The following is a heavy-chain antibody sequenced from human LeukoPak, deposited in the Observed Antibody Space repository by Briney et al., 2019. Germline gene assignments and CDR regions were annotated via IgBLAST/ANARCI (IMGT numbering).Heavy chain of an antibody. V-gene: IGHV3-53*01. J-gene: IGHJ4*02. D-gene: IGHD3-10*01. CDR3: ARDTRLYSGSGSYFLDY. Sequence: PGGSLRLSCSASGFIDSSNYMSWVRQAPGKGLEWVSVIYSGGSTYYADSVKGRFTISRDNSKNTLYLQMNSLRAEDTAVYYCARDTRLYSGSGSYFLDYWGQGTLVTVSS. CDR2: IYSGGST. CDR1: GFIDSSNY.